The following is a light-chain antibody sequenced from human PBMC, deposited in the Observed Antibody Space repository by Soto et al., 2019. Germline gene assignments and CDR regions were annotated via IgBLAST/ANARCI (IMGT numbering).Light chain of an antibody. CDR3: QEYATSRT. J-gene: IGKJ1*01. Sequence: EIVLTQSPGTLSLSPGERATLSCRASQSVSGSYLAWYQQKPGQAPRLLIYGASSRATDIPDRFSGSGSGTVFTLTISRLEPEDFAVYCCQEYATSRTFGQGTMMEIK. CDR1: QSVSGSY. CDR2: GAS. V-gene: IGKV3-20*01.